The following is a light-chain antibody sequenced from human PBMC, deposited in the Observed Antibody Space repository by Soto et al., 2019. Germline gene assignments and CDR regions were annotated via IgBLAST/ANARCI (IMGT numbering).Light chain of an antibody. CDR3: QQYNNWPWT. Sequence: MSQFPPTLSASPGGSAPLSCRASQSISDTLAWYQQKPGQAPRLLIHGASTRATGFPARFSGSGSGTDFTLTISSLQSEDFAVYYCQQYNNWPWTFGQGTKVDI. V-gene: IGKV3-15*01. CDR1: QSISDT. J-gene: IGKJ1*01. CDR2: GAS.